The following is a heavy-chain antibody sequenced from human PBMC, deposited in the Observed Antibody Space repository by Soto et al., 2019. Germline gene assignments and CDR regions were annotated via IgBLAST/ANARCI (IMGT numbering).Heavy chain of an antibody. Sequence: GGSLRLSCAASRFTFSSYAMSWVRQAPGKGLEWVSAISGSGFTTYYAASVKGRFTISRDNSKHTLYLQMDSLRAEDTAVYYCAKPVAVAGPIDAFDIWGQGTMVTVSS. V-gene: IGHV3-23*01. CDR3: AKPVAVAGPIDAFDI. CDR2: ISGSGFTT. D-gene: IGHD6-19*01. CDR1: RFTFSSYA. J-gene: IGHJ3*02.